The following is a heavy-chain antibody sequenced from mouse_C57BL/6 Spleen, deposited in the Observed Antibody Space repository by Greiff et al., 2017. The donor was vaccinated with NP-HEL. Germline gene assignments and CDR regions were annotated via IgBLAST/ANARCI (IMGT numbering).Heavy chain of an antibody. J-gene: IGHJ1*03. CDR2: IYPGSGST. D-gene: IGHD2-3*01. CDR1: GYTFTSYW. V-gene: IGHV1-55*01. Sequence: VQLQQPGAELVKPGASVKMSCKASGYTFTSYWITWVKQRPGQGLEWIGDIYPGSGSTNYNEKFKSKATLTVDTSSSTAYMQLSSLTSEDSAVYYCARGERGLLREYFDVWGTGTTVTVSS. CDR3: ARGERGLLREYFDV.